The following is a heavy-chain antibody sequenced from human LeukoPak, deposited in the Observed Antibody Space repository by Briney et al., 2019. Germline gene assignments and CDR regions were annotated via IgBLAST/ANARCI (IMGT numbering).Heavy chain of an antibody. CDR1: GGSISSSSYY. D-gene: IGHD4-17*01. CDR3: ARDSTTVTSAFDI. Sequence: SETLSLTCTASGGSISSSSYYWAWIRQPPGKGLEWIGSIHYSGSAYYNPSLKSRVTISVDKSKNQFSLKLSSVTAADTAVYYCARDSTTVTSAFDIWGQGTMVTVSS. V-gene: IGHV4-39*07. J-gene: IGHJ3*02. CDR2: IHYSGSA.